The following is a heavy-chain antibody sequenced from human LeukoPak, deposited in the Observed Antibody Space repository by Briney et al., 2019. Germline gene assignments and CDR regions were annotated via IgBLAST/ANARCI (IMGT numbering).Heavy chain of an antibody. CDR3: ASSTWLVIDY. J-gene: IGHJ4*02. D-gene: IGHD3-9*01. V-gene: IGHV4-34*01. CDR1: GVSFSGYY. Sequence: PSETLSLTCAVYGVSFSGYYWSWIRQPPGKGLEWIGEINHSGSTNYNPSLKSRVTISVDTSKNQFSLKLSSVTAADSAVYYCASSTWLVIDYWGQGTLVTVSS. CDR2: INHSGST.